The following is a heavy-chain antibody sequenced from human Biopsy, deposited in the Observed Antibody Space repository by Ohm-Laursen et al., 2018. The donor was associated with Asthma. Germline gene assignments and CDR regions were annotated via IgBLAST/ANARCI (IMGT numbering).Heavy chain of an antibody. Sequence: SLRLSCSASGFSFSNFAINWVRQAPGKGLEWVGVISKDASTQDYADSVKGRFTMARDNSKNTLDLQMNSLREEDTAVYYCVRDGTDDAFDIWGQGTVGSVSS. CDR1: GFSFSNFA. D-gene: IGHD1-1*01. V-gene: IGHV3-30*03. J-gene: IGHJ3*02. CDR3: VRDGTDDAFDI. CDR2: ISKDASTQ.